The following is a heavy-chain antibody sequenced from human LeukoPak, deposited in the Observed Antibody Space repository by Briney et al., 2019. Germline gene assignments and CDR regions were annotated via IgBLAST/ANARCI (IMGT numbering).Heavy chain of an antibody. Sequence: ASVKVSCKASGYTFTGYYMHWVRQTPGQGLELMGWINPNSGGTNYAHNVQCMVTITRDTSVSTAYMELMRLSSVDTAVSYWARGGPSRGYNRQVWFDPWGQGTLVTVYS. CDR1: GYTFTGYY. D-gene: IGHD5-24*01. V-gene: IGHV1-2*07. J-gene: IGHJ5*02. CDR3: ARGGPSRGYNRQVWFDP. CDR2: INPNSGGT.